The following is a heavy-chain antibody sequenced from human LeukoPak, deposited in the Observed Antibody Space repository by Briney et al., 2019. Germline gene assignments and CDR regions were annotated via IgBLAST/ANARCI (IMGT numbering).Heavy chain of an antibody. D-gene: IGHD6-6*01. J-gene: IGHJ4*02. CDR3: APRMGSSSVDY. CDR1: GFTFSSYA. V-gene: IGHV3-23*01. Sequence: GGSLRLSCAASGFTFSSYAMSWVRQAPGKGLEWVSAISGSGGSTYYADSVKGRFTISRDNSKNTLYLQMNSLRAEGTAVYYCAPRMGSSSVDYWGQGTLVTVSS. CDR2: ISGSGGST.